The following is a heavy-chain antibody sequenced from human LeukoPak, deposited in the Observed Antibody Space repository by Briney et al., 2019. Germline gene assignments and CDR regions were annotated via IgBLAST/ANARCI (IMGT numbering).Heavy chain of an antibody. V-gene: IGHV3-48*01. CDR1: GFTFSSYA. CDR3: ATSHRSWSLPGFDF. J-gene: IGHJ4*02. Sequence: GGSLRLSCAASGFTFSSYAMSWVRQAPGKGLEWVSYIDYSSTTVFYADSVRGRLTISRDNAKNSLYLQMNNLKAEDTAVYYCATSHRSWSLPGFDFWGQGTLVSVSS. CDR2: IDYSSTTV. D-gene: IGHD6-6*01.